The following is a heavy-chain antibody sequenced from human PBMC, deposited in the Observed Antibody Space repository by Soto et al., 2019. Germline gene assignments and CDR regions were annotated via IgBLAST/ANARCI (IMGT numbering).Heavy chain of an antibody. CDR2: IYYSGST. Sequence: SETLSLTCTVSGGSISSSSYYWGWIRQPPGKGLEWIGSIYYSGSTYYNPSLKSRVTISVDTSKNQFSLKLSSVTAADTAVYYCAXLGRYYDSSGYSYYFDYWGQGTLVTVSS. CDR3: AXLGRYYDSSGYSYYFDY. J-gene: IGHJ4*02. D-gene: IGHD3-22*01. V-gene: IGHV4-39*01. CDR1: GGSISSSSYY.